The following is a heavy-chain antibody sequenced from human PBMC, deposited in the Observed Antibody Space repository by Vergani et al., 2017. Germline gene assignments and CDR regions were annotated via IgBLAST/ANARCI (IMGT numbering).Heavy chain of an antibody. Sequence: QVQLVQSGAEVKKPRASLKVSCKASGYTFTGYYMHWVRQAPGQGLEWMGWINPNSGGTNYAQKFQGRVTMTRDTSISTAYMELSRLRSDDTAVYYCARDPLSSCYNLGHYYGMDVWGQGTTVTVSS. J-gene: IGHJ6*02. CDR2: INPNSGGT. V-gene: IGHV1-2*02. D-gene: IGHD3-22*01. CDR1: GYTFTGYY. CDR3: ARDPLSSCYNLGHYYGMDV.